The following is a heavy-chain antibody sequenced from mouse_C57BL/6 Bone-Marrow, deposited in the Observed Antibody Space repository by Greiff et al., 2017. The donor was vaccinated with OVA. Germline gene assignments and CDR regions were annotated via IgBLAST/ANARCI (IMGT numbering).Heavy chain of an antibody. CDR1: GYTFTSYG. CDR3: AREDYGNYGGFAY. D-gene: IGHD2-1*01. J-gene: IGHJ3*01. V-gene: IGHV1-69*01. Sequence: QVQLQQPGAELVMPGASVKLSCKASGYTFTSYGMHWVKQRPGQGLEWIGEIDPSDSDTNYNQKFKGKSTLTVDKSSSTAYMQLSILTSEDSAVYYCAREDYGNYGGFAYWGQGNLVTVSA. CDR2: IDPSDSDT.